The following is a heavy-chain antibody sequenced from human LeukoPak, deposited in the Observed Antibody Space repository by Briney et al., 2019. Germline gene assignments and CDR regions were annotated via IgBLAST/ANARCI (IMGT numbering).Heavy chain of an antibody. CDR3: ARERPSITLVRGVVNDFDY. CDR2: INPKSGGT. J-gene: IGHJ4*02. Sequence: ASVKVSCKASAYTFTACYMHWVRQAPGQGLEWMGWINPKSGGTHYAQKFQGRVTMTRDTSISTAYMELSRLRSDDTAVYYCARERPSITLVRGVVNDFDYWGQGTLVTVSS. V-gene: IGHV1-2*02. CDR1: AYTFTACY. D-gene: IGHD3-10*01.